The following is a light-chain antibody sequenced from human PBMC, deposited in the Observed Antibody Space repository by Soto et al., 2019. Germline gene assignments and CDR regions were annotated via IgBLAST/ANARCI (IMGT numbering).Light chain of an antibody. CDR2: DAS. CDR1: QSVSIY. CDR3: QQRSNWPPVT. Sequence: EIVLTQSPATLSLSPGERATLSCRASQSVSIYLAWYQQKPGHAPRLLMYDASKRATGIPDRFSGSGSGTDFTLTISNLEPEDFAVYYCQQRSNWPPVTFGGGTKVEMK. V-gene: IGKV3-11*01. J-gene: IGKJ4*01.